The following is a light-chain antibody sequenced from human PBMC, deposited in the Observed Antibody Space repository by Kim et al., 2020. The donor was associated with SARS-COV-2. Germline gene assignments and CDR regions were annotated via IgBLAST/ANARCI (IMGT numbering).Light chain of an antibody. CDR2: YDS. CDR1: NIGSKS. J-gene: IGLJ2*01. V-gene: IGLV3-21*04. CDR3: QVWDSSSDLLV. Sequence: SYELTRPPSVSVAPGKTARITCGGNNIGSKSVHWYQQKPGQAPVLVIYYDSDRPSGIPERFSGSNSGNTATLTISRVEAGDEADYYCQVWDSSSDLLVFGGGTQLTVL.